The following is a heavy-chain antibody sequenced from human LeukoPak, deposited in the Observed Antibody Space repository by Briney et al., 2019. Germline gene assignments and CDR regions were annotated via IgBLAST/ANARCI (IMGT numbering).Heavy chain of an antibody. J-gene: IGHJ4*02. D-gene: IGHD5-12*01. V-gene: IGHV3-30*02. CDR1: GFVFSDYG. CDR2: VRYDGSNE. Sequence: GGSLRLSCAASGFVFSDYGMHWVRQAPGKGLEWVAFVRYDGSNEYYADSVKGRFTISRDNSKNTLYLQMNSLRAEDTAVYSCAKESDSGYHSEGPKYWGRGTLVTVSS. CDR3: AKESDSGYHSEGPKY.